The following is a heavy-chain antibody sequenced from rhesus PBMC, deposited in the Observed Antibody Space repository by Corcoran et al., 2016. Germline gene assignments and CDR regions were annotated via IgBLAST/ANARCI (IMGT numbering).Heavy chain of an antibody. V-gene: IGHV4-122*02. CDR3: ARVPYSGSFWYFDL. CDR1: GYSISSGYG. Sequence: QVQLQESGPGVVKPSETLSLTCAVSGYSISSGYGWSWIRQPPGKGLEWIGYISSSGSTSYNPSLKSRVTIARDTSKNQFSLKLSSVTAADTAVYYCARVPYSGSFWYFDLWGPGTPITISS. CDR2: ISSSGST. J-gene: IGHJ2*01. D-gene: IGHD6-25*01.